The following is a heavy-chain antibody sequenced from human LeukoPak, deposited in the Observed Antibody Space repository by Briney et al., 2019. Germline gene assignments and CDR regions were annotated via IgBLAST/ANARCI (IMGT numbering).Heavy chain of an antibody. CDR2: IFHCGSS. V-gene: IGHV4-34*12. CDR1: GGSFCGFY. D-gene: IGHD6-13*01. Sequence: SGTLSLTCAVYGGSFCGFYRGWSRQSPASGLELIGEIFHCGSSNYNPSLKSRVTISVDTSKNQFSLKLSSVTAADTAVYYCARYTVARPSIAAAGKTQRLNYFDYWGQGTLVTVSS. CDR3: ARYTVARPSIAAAGKTQRLNYFDY. J-gene: IGHJ4*02.